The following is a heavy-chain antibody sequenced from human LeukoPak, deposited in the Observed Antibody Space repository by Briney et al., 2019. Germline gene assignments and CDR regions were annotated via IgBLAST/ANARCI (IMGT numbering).Heavy chain of an antibody. CDR2: INQNGGEK. CDR3: ARYRHLGY. Sequence: PGGSLRLSCAASGFRFSDHHMEWVRQAPGKGLEWVANINQNGGEKYYVDSVKGRFTISRDNGKNSLYLQMNSLRAEDTAVYYCARYRHLGYWGQGTLVTVSS. J-gene: IGHJ4*02. V-gene: IGHV3-7*01. CDR1: GFRFSDHH.